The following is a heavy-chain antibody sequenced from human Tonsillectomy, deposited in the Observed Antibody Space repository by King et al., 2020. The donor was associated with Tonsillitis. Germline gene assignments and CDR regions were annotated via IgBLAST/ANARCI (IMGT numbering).Heavy chain of an antibody. V-gene: IGHV3-23*04. CDR1: GFTFSSYA. J-gene: IGHJ4*02. CDR3: AKARSRGAGFDY. CDR2: ISGSGDST. Sequence: VQLVESGGGLVQPGGSLRLSCAASGFTFSSYAMNWGRQAPGKGLEWVSGISGSGDSTYYADSVEGRFTISRDNSKNTLYLQMISLRAEDTAVYYCAKARSRGAGFDYWGQGTLVTVSS. D-gene: IGHD6-19*01.